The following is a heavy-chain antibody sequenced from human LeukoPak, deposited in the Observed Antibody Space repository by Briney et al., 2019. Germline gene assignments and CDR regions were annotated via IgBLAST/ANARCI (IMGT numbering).Heavy chain of an antibody. CDR3: ARGPGSSGGAYVGDY. CDR1: GFTFSYHW. J-gene: IGHJ4*01. CDR2: IDGGGSST. V-gene: IGHV3-74*01. Sequence: PGGSLRLSCTASGFTFSYHWMHWVRQVPGKGLVWLSRIDGGGSSTSYADSVKGRFSVSRDNSKSTLYLQMSGLRAEDTAVHYCARGPGSSGGAYVGDYWGHGTLVTVSS. D-gene: IGHD3-22*01.